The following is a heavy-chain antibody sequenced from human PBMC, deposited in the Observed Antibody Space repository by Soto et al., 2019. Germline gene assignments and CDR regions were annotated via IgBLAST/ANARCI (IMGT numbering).Heavy chain of an antibody. D-gene: IGHD2-21*01. V-gene: IGHV4-39*01. Sequence: SETMPDSSSVAEGTGVGLSYSRICNNQSPGKGLEWIATIYSTENTYYHPSLLSRVTISVDTSMNEFSLRLSSVTAADTAVYYCARFNGYCVGTISHEYHGTDVLLQRTTVIVSS. CDR2: IYSTENT. CDR3: ARFNGYCVGTISHEYHGTDV. J-gene: IGHJ6*02. CDR1: EGTGVGLSYS.